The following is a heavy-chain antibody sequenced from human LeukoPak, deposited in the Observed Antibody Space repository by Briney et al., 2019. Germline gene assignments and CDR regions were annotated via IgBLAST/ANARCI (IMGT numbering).Heavy chain of an antibody. CDR1: GLTFSSYD. V-gene: IGHV3-13*01. CDR2: IGATGDT. CDR3: VLGAYWNDDKNAFHI. J-gene: IGHJ3*02. Sequence: GGSLRLSCAASGLTFSSYDMHWVRQAAGKGLEWVSSIGATGDTYYTDSVKGRFTISRENAKKSLYLQVSSLRVEDTAVYFCVLGAYWNDDKNAFHIWGPGTRVTVSS. D-gene: IGHD1-1*01.